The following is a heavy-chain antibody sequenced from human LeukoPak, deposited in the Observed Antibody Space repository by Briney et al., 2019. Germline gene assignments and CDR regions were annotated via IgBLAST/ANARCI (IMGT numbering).Heavy chain of an antibody. Sequence: SETLSLTCTVSGGSVSRSPYYWGWIRQPPGKGLEWIGNIYYSGSTYYNPSLKSRVTISVDTSKNQFSLKLSSVTAADTAVYYCARESGPYSGSYPSIDYWGQGTLVTVSS. D-gene: IGHD1-26*01. J-gene: IGHJ4*02. CDR1: GGSVSRSPYY. CDR3: ARESGPYSGSYPSIDY. V-gene: IGHV4-39*07. CDR2: IYYSGST.